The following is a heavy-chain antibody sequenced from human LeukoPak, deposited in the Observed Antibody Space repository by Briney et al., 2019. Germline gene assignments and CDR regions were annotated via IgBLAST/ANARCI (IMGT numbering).Heavy chain of an antibody. V-gene: IGHV3-7*01. D-gene: IGHD3-16*01. CDR1: GFTFSSYW. Sequence: GGSLRLSCAASGFTFSSYWMSWVRQAPGKGLEWVANIKQDGREKYYVSSVQGRFTISRDNDKNSLYLQMHSLRAEDTAVYYCARTGDYALMDVWGQGTTVTVSS. J-gene: IGHJ6*02. CDR3: ARTGDYALMDV. CDR2: IKQDGREK.